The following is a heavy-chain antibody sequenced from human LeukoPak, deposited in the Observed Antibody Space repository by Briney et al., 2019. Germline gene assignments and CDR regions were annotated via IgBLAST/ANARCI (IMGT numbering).Heavy chain of an antibody. Sequence: GGSLRLSCAASRFTFSSYAMSWVRQAPGKGLEWVSAISGSGGSTYYADSVKGRFTISRDNSKNTLYLQMNSLRAEDTAVYYCAKTPNYYDSSGYAIDYWGQGTLVTVSS. CDR1: RFTFSSYA. CDR2: ISGSGGST. V-gene: IGHV3-23*01. CDR3: AKTPNYYDSSGYAIDY. D-gene: IGHD3-22*01. J-gene: IGHJ4*02.